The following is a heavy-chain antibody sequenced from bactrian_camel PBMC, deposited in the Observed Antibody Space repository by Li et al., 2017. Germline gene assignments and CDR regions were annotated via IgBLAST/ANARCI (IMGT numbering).Heavy chain of an antibody. J-gene: IGHJ4*01. D-gene: IGHD6*01. CDR2: VRKDGTP. V-gene: IGHV3S60*01. CDR3: AALNSTYGGRFGWCKDF. Sequence: HVQLVESGRGEVQAGGSLELSCAGSAYILENCGMVWYRQAKGKEEKLVSVRKDGTPVYEDTVKGRFTLSHDRSKNTMYLQMDNLKTEDTGVYYCAALNSTYGGRFGWCKDFRGQGTQVTVS. CDR1: AYILENCG.